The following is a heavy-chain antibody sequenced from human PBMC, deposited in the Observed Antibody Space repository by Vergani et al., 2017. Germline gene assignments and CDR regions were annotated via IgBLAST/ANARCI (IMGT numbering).Heavy chain of an antibody. CDR1: GGSITSSCYY. V-gene: IGHV4-39*01. Sequence: QLHLQESGPGLVKPSETLSLICTVSGGSITSSCYYWGWIRQPPGKGLGWIGNIYYSGGAYYNPSLKGRVTISVDTSKNQFSLEVTSVTAADTAIYFCARTESFILRYFHWALWGQGTLVTVSS. D-gene: IGHD3-9*01. CDR2: IYYSGGA. J-gene: IGHJ4*02. CDR3: ARTESFILRYFHWAL.